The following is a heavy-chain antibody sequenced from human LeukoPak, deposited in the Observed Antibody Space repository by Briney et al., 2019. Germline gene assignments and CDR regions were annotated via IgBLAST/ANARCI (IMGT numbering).Heavy chain of an antibody. CDR1: GYSFTSYW. J-gene: IGHJ3*02. Sequence: GESLKISCKGSGYSFTSYWIGWVRQMPGKGLEWMGIIHPGDSDTRYSPSFQGQVTMSADKSINTAYLQWSSLKASDTAMYYCVRFLNHAFEMWGQGTMVTVSS. V-gene: IGHV5-51*01. CDR3: VRFLNHAFEM. CDR2: IHPGDSDT.